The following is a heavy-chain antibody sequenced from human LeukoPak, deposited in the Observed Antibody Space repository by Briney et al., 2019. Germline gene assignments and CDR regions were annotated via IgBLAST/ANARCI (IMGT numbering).Heavy chain of an antibody. CDR1: GYSISIGYY. CDR3: ARAGWIITSGIDY. CDR2: IYHTGST. J-gene: IGHJ4*02. V-gene: IGHV4-38-2*01. Sequence: SETLSLTCGVSGYSISIGYYWAWIRQPPGKGLEWIGTIYHTGSTYHTPSLGSRVTISVDTSKNEFSLNLNSVTAADTAVYYCARAGWIITSGIDYWGQGALVTVSS. D-gene: IGHD3-10*01.